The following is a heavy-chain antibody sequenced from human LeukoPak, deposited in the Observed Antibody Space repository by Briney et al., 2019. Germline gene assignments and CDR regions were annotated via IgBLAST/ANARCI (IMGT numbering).Heavy chain of an antibody. J-gene: IGHJ4*02. V-gene: IGHV4-4*07. Sequence: ASETLSLTCTVSGGSISDYYWSWIRQPAGKGLEWIGRVYTSGNTNYNPSFKSRVTLSVDTSKNQFSLKLNSVTAADTAVYYCARITMVRGVLDYWGQGTLVTVSS. D-gene: IGHD3-10*01. CDR2: VYTSGNT. CDR3: ARITMVRGVLDY. CDR1: GGSISDYY.